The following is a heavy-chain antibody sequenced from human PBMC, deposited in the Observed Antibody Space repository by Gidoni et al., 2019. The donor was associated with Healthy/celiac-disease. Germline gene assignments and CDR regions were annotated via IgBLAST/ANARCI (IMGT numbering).Heavy chain of an antibody. Sequence: VQLVESGGGLVQPGGSLSISCAASGFTFSSYEMNWVRQAPGKGLEWVSYISSSGSTIYYADSVQGRFTISRDNAKNSLYLQMNSLRAEDTAVYYCARLNDIGHYYFDYWGQGTLVTVSS. CDR2: ISSSGSTI. V-gene: IGHV3-48*03. J-gene: IGHJ4*02. D-gene: IGHD5-12*01. CDR3: ARLNDIGHYYFDY. CDR1: GFTFSSYE.